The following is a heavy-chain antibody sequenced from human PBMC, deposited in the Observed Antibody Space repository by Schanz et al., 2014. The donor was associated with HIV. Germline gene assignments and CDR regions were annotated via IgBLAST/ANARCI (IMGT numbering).Heavy chain of an antibody. CDR3: ARGEDWPGGASDH. J-gene: IGHJ5*02. CDR2: ISAYNGNI. Sequence: QVQLVQSGAEMKKPGASVKVSCKASGYTFTSYGITWVRQAPGQGLEWMGWISAYNGNITYAQKFRDRVTMTTDTSTTTASMELSSLRSDDTAVYFCARGEDWPGGASDHWGQGTLVIVS. D-gene: IGHD1-26*01. V-gene: IGHV1-18*01. CDR1: GYTFTSYG.